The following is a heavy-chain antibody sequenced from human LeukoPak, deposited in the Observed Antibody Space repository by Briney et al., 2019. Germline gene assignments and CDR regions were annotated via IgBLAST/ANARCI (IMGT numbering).Heavy chain of an antibody. CDR2: ISGDGGST. CDR3: ASHPAVAGT. CDR1: GFTFDDYA. D-gene: IGHD6-19*01. V-gene: IGHV3-43*02. J-gene: IGHJ4*02. Sequence: PGGSLRLPCAASGFTFDDYAMHWVRQAPGKGLEWVSLISGDGGSTYYADSVKGRFTISRDNSKNSLYLQMNSLRTEDTALYYCASHPAVAGTWGQGTLVTVSS.